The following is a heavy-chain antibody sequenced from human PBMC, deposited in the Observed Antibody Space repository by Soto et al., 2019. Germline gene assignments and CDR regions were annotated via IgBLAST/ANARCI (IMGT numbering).Heavy chain of an antibody. D-gene: IGHD3-16*02. J-gene: IGHJ3*02. V-gene: IGHV1-18*01. CDR3: ARDRVITFGGVIVRDDAFDI. CDR2: ISAYNGNT. CDR1: GYTFTSYG. Sequence: ASVKVSCKASGYTFTSYGISWVRQAPGRGLEWMGWISAYNGNTNYAQKLQGRVTMTTDTSTSTAYMELRSLRSDDTAVYYCARDRVITFGGVIVRDDAFDIWGQGTMVTVSS.